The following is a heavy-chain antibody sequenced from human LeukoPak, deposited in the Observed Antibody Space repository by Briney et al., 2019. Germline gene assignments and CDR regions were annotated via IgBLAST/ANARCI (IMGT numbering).Heavy chain of an antibody. CDR2: ISAYNGNT. J-gene: IGHJ4*02. Sequence: GASVKVSCKASGYTFTSYGINWVRQAPGQGLEWMGWISAYNGNTKYAQRFQGRFTMTTDTSTSTAYMELRSLTSDDTAVYYCARDLDGSGSYYTDYWGQGTLVTVSS. D-gene: IGHD3-10*01. V-gene: IGHV1-18*01. CDR1: GYTFTSYG. CDR3: ARDLDGSGSYYTDY.